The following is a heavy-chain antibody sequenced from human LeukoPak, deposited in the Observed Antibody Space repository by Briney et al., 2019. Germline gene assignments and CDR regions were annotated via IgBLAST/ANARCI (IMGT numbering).Heavy chain of an antibody. Sequence: GGSLRLSCAASGFTFSSSAMSWVRQAPGKGLEWVSSISGSGGSPYYADSVKGRFTISRDNAKNTLYLQMNSLRAEDTAVYYCARARWYSSDYWGQGTLVTVSS. D-gene: IGHD5-24*01. CDR1: GFTFSSSA. V-gene: IGHV3-23*01. CDR3: ARARWYSSDY. CDR2: ISGSGGSP. J-gene: IGHJ4*02.